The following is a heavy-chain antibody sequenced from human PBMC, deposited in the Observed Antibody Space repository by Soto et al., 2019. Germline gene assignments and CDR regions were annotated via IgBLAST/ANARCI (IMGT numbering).Heavy chain of an antibody. V-gene: IGHV4-39*01. J-gene: IGHJ5*02. CDR2: IYYSGST. CDR3: ATIPSLCSGGSCYSDGWLDP. Sequence: GYPSETLSLTCTVSGGSISSSSYYWGWIRQPPGKGLEWIGSIYYSGSTYYNPSLKSRVTISVDTSKNQFSLKLSSVTAADTAVYYCATIPSLCSGGSCYSDGWLDPWGQGTLVTVSS. CDR1: GGSISSSSYY. D-gene: IGHD2-15*01.